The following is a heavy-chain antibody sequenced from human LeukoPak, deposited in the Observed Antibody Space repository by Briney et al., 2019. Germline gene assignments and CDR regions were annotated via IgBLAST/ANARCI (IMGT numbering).Heavy chain of an antibody. V-gene: IGHV3-7*01. D-gene: IGHD6-13*01. CDR3: ARDPGSSSFDY. Sequence: GRSLRLSCAASTFTFSTYWMTWVRQAPGKGPEFVANINQDGSVKNYVDSVKGRFTISRDNAKNSLYLQMNSLGADDTAVSYCARDPGSSSFDYWGQGTLVTVSS. CDR2: INQDGSVK. J-gene: IGHJ4*02. CDR1: TFTFSTYW.